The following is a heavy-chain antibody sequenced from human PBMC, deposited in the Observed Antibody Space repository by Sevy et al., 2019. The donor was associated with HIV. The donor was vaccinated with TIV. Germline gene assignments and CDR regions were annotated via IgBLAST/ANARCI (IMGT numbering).Heavy chain of an antibody. D-gene: IGHD6-13*01. CDR1: GGSISSSNW. CDR2: IYHSGST. V-gene: IGHV4-4*02. J-gene: IGHJ4*02. Sequence: SETLSLTCAVSGGSISSSNWWSWVRQPPGKGLEWIGEIYHSGSTNYNPSLKSRVTISVDKSKNQFSQKLSSVTAADSAVYYCASSDSSGIFDYWGQGTLVTVSS. CDR3: ASSDSSGIFDY.